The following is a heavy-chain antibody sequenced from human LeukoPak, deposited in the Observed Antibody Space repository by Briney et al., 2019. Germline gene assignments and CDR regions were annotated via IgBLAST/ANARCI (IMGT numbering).Heavy chain of an antibody. Sequence: PGGSLRLSCAASGFTFSTYSMNWVRQAPGKGLEWVSYIDTGTSTIYYADSVKGRFTISKDNAKNSLYLQMNSLRAEDTAVYYCARDTTYDYWGQGTLVTVSS. CDR3: ARDTTYDY. D-gene: IGHD1-1*01. J-gene: IGHJ4*02. V-gene: IGHV3-48*01. CDR2: IDTGTSTI. CDR1: GFTFSTYS.